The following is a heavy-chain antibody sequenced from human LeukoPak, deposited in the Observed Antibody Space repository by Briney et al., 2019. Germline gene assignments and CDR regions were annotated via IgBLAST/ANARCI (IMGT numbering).Heavy chain of an antibody. V-gene: IGHV1-3*04. D-gene: IGHD6-13*01. Sequence: ASVKGSCKASGYTFTYYAMHWVRQAPGQRLEWMGWINTGNGNTKYSQNFQGRVTITRDTSASTGYMELSSLRSEDTAVYYCARPAGRLGSSVLPPDYWGQGTLVTVSS. CDR2: INTGNGNT. J-gene: IGHJ4*02. CDR1: GYTFTYYA. CDR3: ARPAGRLGSSVLPPDY.